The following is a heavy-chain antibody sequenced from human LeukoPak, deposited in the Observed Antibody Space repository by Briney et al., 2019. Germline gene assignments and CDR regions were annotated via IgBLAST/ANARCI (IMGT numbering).Heavy chain of an antibody. Sequence: SETLSLTCTVSGGSISSGGYYWSWIWSWIRQPPGKGLEWIGYIYHSGSTYYNPSLKSRVTISVNRSKNQFSLKLSSVTAADTAVYYCARGSYCSSTSCYTRSDAFDIWGQGTMVTVSS. J-gene: IGHJ3*02. V-gene: IGHV4-30-2*01. CDR2: IYHSGST. D-gene: IGHD2-2*02. CDR1: GGSISSGGYY. CDR3: ARGSYCSSTSCYTRSDAFDI.